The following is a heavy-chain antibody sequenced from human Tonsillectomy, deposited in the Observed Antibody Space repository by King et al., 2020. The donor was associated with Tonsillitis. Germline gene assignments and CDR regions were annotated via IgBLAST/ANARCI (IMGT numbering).Heavy chain of an antibody. CDR2: MGYSGTI. J-gene: IGHJ4*02. CDR3: ARYVSGTFDY. D-gene: IGHD1-26*01. V-gene: IGHV4-39*01. Sequence: LQLQESGPGVLKPSETLSLTCTVSFVSIRSSDHYWAWISHPPGKGLEWIGYMGYSGTIVYNPSLKSRITISGGTSENRFSLKLSSVTAADTAVYFCARYVSGTFDYWGQGALVTVSS. CDR1: FVSIRSSDHY.